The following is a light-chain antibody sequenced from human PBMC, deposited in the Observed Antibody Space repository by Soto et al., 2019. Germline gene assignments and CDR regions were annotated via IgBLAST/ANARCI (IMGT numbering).Light chain of an antibody. Sequence: DIQMTQSPSSLSASVGDRVTITCRASQSISSYLNWYQQKPGKAPKLLIYAASSLQSGVPSRFSGSVSGTDFTLTISSLQPEDFATDYCQQSYSTPPTFGQGTKVEIK. CDR3: QQSYSTPPT. V-gene: IGKV1-39*01. CDR2: AAS. CDR1: QSISSY. J-gene: IGKJ1*01.